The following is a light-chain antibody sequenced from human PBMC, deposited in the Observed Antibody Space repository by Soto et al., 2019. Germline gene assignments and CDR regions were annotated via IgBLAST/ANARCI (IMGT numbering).Light chain of an antibody. V-gene: IGLV2-14*03. CDR1: SSDVGAYNF. CDR2: NVY. J-gene: IGLJ1*01. Sequence: QSVLTQPASVSGSPGQSITISCTGTSSDVGAYNFVSWHQQHPGKAPKLMIYNVYDRPSGISYRFSGSRSGTTASLTVSGLQAEDEADYYCGSYAGGNTLVFGTGTKVTVL. CDR3: GSYAGGNTLV.